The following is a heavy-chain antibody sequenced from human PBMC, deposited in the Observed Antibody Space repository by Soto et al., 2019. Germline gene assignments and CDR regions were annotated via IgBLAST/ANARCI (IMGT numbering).Heavy chain of an antibody. D-gene: IGHD6-25*01. CDR2: IYYSGST. Sequence: QVQLQESGPGLVKPSETLSLTCTVSGGSISSYYWSWIRQPPGKGLEWIGYIYYSGSTNYNPSLKSRVTISVDTSKNPFSLKLSSVTAADTAVYYCARAYSSASRFDPWGQGTLVTVSS. CDR3: ARAYSSASRFDP. V-gene: IGHV4-59*01. J-gene: IGHJ5*02. CDR1: GGSISSYY.